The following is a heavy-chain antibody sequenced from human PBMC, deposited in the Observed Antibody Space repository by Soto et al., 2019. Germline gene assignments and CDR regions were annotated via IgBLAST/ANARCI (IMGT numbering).Heavy chain of an antibody. J-gene: IGHJ5*02. CDR1: GFTFSASD. D-gene: IGHD2-8*02. V-gene: IGHV3-13*01. CDR3: ARQASYWHGGGGWLDP. Sequence: EVQLVESGGGSVQPGGSLGLSCAASGFTFSASDMHWVRQTTGGGLEWVAAIGTLHDTYYPDSVKGRFTISRDNARNSLNLQMNSLRAGDTRVYYCARQASYWHGGGGWLDPWGQGTLVTVSS. CDR2: IGTLHDT.